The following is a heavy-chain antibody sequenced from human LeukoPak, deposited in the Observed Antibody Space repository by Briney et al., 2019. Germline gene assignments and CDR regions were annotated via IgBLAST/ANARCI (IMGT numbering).Heavy chain of an antibody. D-gene: IGHD3-10*01. CDR3: VRGYFDY. J-gene: IGHJ4*02. V-gene: IGHV4-4*02. CDR2: IYYSGST. Sequence: SETLSLTCAVSGGSISSSNWWSWVRQPPGKGLEWIGNIYYSGSTYYNPSLKSRVTISVDTSKNQFSLKLSSVTAADTAVYYCVRGYFDYWGQGTLVTVSS. CDR1: GGSISSSNW.